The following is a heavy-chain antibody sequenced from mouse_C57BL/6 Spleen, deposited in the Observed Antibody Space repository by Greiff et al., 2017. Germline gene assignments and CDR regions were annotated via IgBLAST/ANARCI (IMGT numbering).Heavy chain of an antibody. CDR3: ARRDSSGYDY. J-gene: IGHJ2*01. Sequence: VQLQQPGAELVRPGSSVKLSCKASGYTFTSYWMDRVKQRPGQGLEWIGNIYPSDSETHYNQKFKDKATLTVDKSSSTAYMQLSSLTSEDSAVYYCARRDSSGYDYWGQGTTLTVSS. V-gene: IGHV1-61*01. CDR2: IYPSDSET. CDR1: GYTFTSYW. D-gene: IGHD3-2*02.